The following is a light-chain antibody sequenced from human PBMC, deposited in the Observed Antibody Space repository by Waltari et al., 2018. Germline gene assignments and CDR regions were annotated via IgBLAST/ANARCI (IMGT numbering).Light chain of an antibody. CDR1: NIGSKT. J-gene: IGLJ3*02. CDR2: FES. CDR3: QVWDSSSDHPV. V-gene: IGLV3-21*04. Sequence: SYALTQPPSVSVAPGQTARITCEGNNIGSKTVHWYQQKPGQAPVLVIYFESDRPSGIPERFSGSKSGNTATLTVSRVEAGDEADYYCQVWDSSSDHPVFGGGTKLTVL.